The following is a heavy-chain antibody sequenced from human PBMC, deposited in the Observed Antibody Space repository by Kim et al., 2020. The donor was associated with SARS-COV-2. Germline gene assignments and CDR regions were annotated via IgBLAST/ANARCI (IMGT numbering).Heavy chain of an antibody. Sequence: GGSLRLSCEASGFTFSSYWMNWVRQGPGKGLVWDSRIKSDGSDTHYADSVKGRFTISRDNAKNTLHLQLNSLGVEDTAIYYCARGSFQQGFDPWGQGTLVTDSS. J-gene: IGHJ5*02. V-gene: IGHV3-74*01. D-gene: IGHD6-13*01. CDR1: GFTFSSYW. CDR2: IKSDGSDT. CDR3: ARGSFQQGFDP.